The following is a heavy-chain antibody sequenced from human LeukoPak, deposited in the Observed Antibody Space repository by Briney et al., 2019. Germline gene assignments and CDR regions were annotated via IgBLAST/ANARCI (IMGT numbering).Heavy chain of an antibody. D-gene: IGHD6-13*01. J-gene: IGHJ5*02. V-gene: IGHV4-4*07. CDR3: ARDRSAAAGTDVWFDP. CDR2: IYTSGST. Sequence: PSETLSLTCTVSGGSISSYYWSWIRQPAGKGLEWIGRIYTSGSTNYNPSLKSRVTMSVDTSKNQFSLKLSSVTAADTAVYYCARDRSAAAGTDVWFDPWGQGTLVTVSS. CDR1: GGSISSYY.